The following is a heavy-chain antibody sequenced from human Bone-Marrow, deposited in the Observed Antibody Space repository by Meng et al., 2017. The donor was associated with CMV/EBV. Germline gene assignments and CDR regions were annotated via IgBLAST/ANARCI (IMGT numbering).Heavy chain of an antibody. CDR2: INPDSGVP. CDR1: GYTFTSYY. CDR3: ARDRGMDV. V-gene: IGHV1-2*02. J-gene: IGHJ6*02. Sequence: ASVKVSCKASGYTFTSYYMHWVRQAPGKGLEWMGWINPDSGVPKYVQKFQGRVTLTRDMSSSTAYMELSRLRSEDTAVYYCARDRGMDVWGQGTTVTVSS.